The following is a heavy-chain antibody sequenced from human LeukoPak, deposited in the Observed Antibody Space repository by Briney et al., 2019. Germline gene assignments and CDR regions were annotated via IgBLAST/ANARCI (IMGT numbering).Heavy chain of an antibody. D-gene: IGHD4-17*01. CDR3: YGDYAPGPYYFDY. V-gene: IGHV3-15*01. CDR1: GFTFSSYA. CDR2: IKSKTDGGTT. Sequence: GASLRLSCAASGFTFSSYAMSWVRQAPGKGLEWVGRIKSKTDGGTTDYVAPVKGRFTISRDDSKNTLYLQMNSLKTEDTAVYYCYGDYAPGPYYFDYWGQGTLVTVSS. J-gene: IGHJ4*02.